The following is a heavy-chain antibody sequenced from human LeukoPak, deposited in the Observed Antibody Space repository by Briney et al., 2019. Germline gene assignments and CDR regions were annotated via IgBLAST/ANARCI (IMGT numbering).Heavy chain of an antibody. CDR2: IYHSGST. V-gene: IGHV4-39*02. D-gene: IGHD3-22*01. CDR3: ARVPMIVGRAFDI. Sequence: SETLSLTCTVSGGSISSSNYYWGWIRQPPGKGLEWIGNIYHSGSTSYNPSLKSRVTISVDTSKNHFSLKLTSVTATDTAVYSCARVPMIVGRAFDIWGQGTMVTVSS. CDR1: GGSISSSNYY. J-gene: IGHJ3*02.